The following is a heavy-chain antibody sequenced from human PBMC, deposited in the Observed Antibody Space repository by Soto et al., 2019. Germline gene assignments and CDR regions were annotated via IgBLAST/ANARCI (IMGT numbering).Heavy chain of an antibody. CDR2: INPNSGVT. J-gene: IGHJ4*02. CDR3: AGSPLHIDSYKGS. Sequence: SVKVSCKASGYTFTGYYMHWVRQTPVQGFEWMGWINPNSGVTNYSRKFKGRVTMTRDTSISTAYMELSRLRSHDTAASYYAGSPLHIDSYKGSWGKGTRVTVSS. D-gene: IGHD1-26*01. CDR1: GYTFTGYY. V-gene: IGHV1-2*02.